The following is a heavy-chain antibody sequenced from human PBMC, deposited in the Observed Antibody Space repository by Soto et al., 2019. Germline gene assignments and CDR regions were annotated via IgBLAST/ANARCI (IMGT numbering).Heavy chain of an antibody. CDR1: GFTFNSYG. CDR2: ISFDEKNQ. Sequence: QVQLVESGGGVVQPGTSLRLSCEASGFTFNSYGMHWVRQAPGKGLEWVAVISFDEKNQMYIDSVEGRFTISRDNSRNTLDLQMNSLRVEDTGLYFCAKEAVEATYYYYGMDVWGQGTTVTVSS. J-gene: IGHJ6*02. CDR3: AKEAVEATYYYYGMDV. D-gene: IGHD6-19*01. V-gene: IGHV3-30*18.